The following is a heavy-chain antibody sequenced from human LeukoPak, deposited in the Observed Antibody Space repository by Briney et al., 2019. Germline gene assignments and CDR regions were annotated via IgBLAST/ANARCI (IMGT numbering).Heavy chain of an antibody. CDR2: INEDE. CDR1: GFTFRRYW. J-gene: IGHJ4*02. D-gene: IGHD5-12*01. V-gene: IGHV3-7*04. CDR3: TRDSPGYGAYDFD. Sequence: GGSLRLSCAASGFTFRRYWMSWVRQAPGKGLEWVGNINEDESMDSVKGRFTISRDNAKNSLYLQMNSLRAEDTAVCYCTRDSPGYGAYDFDWGQGTLVTVSS.